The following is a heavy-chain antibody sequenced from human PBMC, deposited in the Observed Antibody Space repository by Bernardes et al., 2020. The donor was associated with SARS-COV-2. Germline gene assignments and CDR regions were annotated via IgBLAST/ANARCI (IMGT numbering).Heavy chain of an antibody. Sequence: ASVKVSCKASGYTFTTYGIHWVRQAPGQGLEWMGIINPNTAVTNYAQRFQGRVTMTRDTSTSTVYMELSSLTSEDTAFYYCTGEGALGVVPVVDIRAFGYWGQGTLVTVSS. CDR3: TGEGALGVVPVVDIRAFGY. CDR1: GYTFTTYG. D-gene: IGHD2-8*02. V-gene: IGHV1-46*01. J-gene: IGHJ4*02. CDR2: INPNTAVT.